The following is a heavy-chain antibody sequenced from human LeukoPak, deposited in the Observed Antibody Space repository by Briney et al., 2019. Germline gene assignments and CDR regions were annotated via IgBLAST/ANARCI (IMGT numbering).Heavy chain of an antibody. D-gene: IGHD3-10*01. CDR2: IGTAGDT. Sequence: GGSLRLSCAASGFTFSSYDMHWVRQATGKGLEWVSAIGTAGDTYYPGSVKGRFTISRENAKNSLYLQMNSLRAGDTAVYYCARERYYGSGRRGAFDIWGQGTMVTVSS. CDR3: ARERYYGSGRRGAFDI. J-gene: IGHJ3*02. CDR1: GFTFSSYD. V-gene: IGHV3-13*01.